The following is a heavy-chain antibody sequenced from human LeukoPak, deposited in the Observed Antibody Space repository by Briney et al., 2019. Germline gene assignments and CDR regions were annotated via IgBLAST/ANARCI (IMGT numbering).Heavy chain of an antibody. Sequence: PGGSLRLSCAASGFTFSSDALSWVRQAPGKGLVWVSRINSDGSSTSYADSVKGRFTISRDNAKNSLYLQMNSLRAEDTAVYYCARGSGPRDGYCSGGSCYRHRRLFDYWGQGTLVTVSS. CDR1: GFTFSSDA. J-gene: IGHJ4*02. CDR2: INSDGSST. CDR3: ARGSGPRDGYCSGGSCYRHRRLFDY. D-gene: IGHD2-15*01. V-gene: IGHV3-74*01.